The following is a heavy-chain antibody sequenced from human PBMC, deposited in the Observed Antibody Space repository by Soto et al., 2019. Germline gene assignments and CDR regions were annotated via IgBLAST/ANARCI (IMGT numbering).Heavy chain of an antibody. CDR2: IYSGGST. CDR3: ARVTTVVSLGAFDI. V-gene: IGHV3-53*01. CDR1: GFTVSSNY. Sequence: EVQLVESGGGLIQPGGSLRLSCAASGFTVSSNYMSWVRQAPGKGLEWVSVIYSGGSTYYADSVKVRFTISRDNSKNTLYLHMNSLRAEDTAVYYCARVTTVVSLGAFDIWGQGTMVTVSS. J-gene: IGHJ3*02. D-gene: IGHD4-17*01.